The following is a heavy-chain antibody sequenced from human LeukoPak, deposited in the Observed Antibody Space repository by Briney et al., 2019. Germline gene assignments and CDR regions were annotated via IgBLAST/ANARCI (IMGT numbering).Heavy chain of an antibody. V-gene: IGHV3-21*01. CDR1: GFTFSSYS. D-gene: IGHD2-2*01. CDR2: ISSSSSYI. CDR3: AACGCSSTSCYRTFDY. J-gene: IGHJ4*02. Sequence: GGSLRLSCAASGFTFSSYSMNWVRQAPGKGLEWVSSISSSSSYIYYADSVKGRFTISRDNAKNSLYLQMNSLRAEDTAVYYCAACGCSSTSCYRTFDYWGQGTLVTVSS.